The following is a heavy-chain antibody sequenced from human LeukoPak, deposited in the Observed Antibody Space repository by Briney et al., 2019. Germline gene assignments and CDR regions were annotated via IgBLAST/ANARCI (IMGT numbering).Heavy chain of an antibody. CDR1: GDSVRSDSHY. D-gene: IGHD1-26*01. CDR3: ARLPKVAATNDY. J-gene: IGHJ4*02. CDR2: IYYTGSS. Sequence: PSETLSLTCTVSGDSVRSDSHYWSWIRQPPGKGLEWVGDIYYTGSSNYNPALKSRVSMSVDTSKNQFSLKLTSVTAADTAVYYCARLPKVAATNDYWGQGTLVTVSS. V-gene: IGHV4-61*01.